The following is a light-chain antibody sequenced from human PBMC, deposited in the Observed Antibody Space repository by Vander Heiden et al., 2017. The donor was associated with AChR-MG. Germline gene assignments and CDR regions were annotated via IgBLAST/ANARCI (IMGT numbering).Light chain of an antibody. J-gene: IGLJ1*01. Sequence: LVLTQSPSASASLGASVKPTCTLSSGHSSDAIAWHQQQPEKGPRYLMKLNSDGSHSKGDGIPDRFSGSSSGAERYLTISSLQSEDEADYYCQTWGTGIQVFGTGTKVTVL. CDR2: LNSDGSH. CDR1: SGHSSDA. CDR3: QTWGTGIQV. V-gene: IGLV4-69*01.